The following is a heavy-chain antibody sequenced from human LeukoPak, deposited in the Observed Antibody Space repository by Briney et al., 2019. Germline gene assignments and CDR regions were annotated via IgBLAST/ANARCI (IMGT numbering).Heavy chain of an antibody. D-gene: IGHD3-22*01. Sequence: PGESLQISCKGSGYSFTSYWIGWVRQLPGKGLEWMGIIYPGDSDTRYSPSFQGQVTISADKSISTAYLQWSSLKASDTAMYYCARQTYYYDSSGYYFDYWGQGALVTVSS. CDR2: IYPGDSDT. V-gene: IGHV5-51*01. J-gene: IGHJ4*02. CDR1: GYSFTSYW. CDR3: ARQTYYYDSSGYYFDY.